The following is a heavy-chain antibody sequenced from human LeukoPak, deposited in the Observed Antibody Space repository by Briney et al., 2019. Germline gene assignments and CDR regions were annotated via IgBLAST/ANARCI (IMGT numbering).Heavy chain of an antibody. D-gene: IGHD6-19*01. Sequence: MPSETLSLTCTVSGGSISSSSYYWGWIRQPPGKGLEWIGSIYYSGSTYYNPSLKSRVTISVDTSKNQFSLKLSSVTAADTAVYYCARRMAVEPDEQWLVHTGVSDYDSDAFDIWGQGTMVTVSS. J-gene: IGHJ3*02. CDR1: GGSISSSSYY. CDR2: IYYSGST. V-gene: IGHV4-39*01. CDR3: ARRMAVEPDEQWLVHTGVSDYDSDAFDI.